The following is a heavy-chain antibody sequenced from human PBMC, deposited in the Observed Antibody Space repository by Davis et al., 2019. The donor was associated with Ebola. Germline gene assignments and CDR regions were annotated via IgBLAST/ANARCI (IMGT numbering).Heavy chain of an antibody. J-gene: IGHJ5*02. V-gene: IGHV1-46*01. CDR1: GYTFTGYG. D-gene: IGHD2-21*02. CDR2: INPSGGST. Sequence: ASVKVSCKASGYTFTGYGISWVRQAPGQGLEWMGIINPSGGSTSYAQKFQGRVTMTRDTSTSTVYMELSSLRSEDTAVYYCAREAQYCGGDCWHWFDPWGQGTLVTVSS. CDR3: AREAQYCGGDCWHWFDP.